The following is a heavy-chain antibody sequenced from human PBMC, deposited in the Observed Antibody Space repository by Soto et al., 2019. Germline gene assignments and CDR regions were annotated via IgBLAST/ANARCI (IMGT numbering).Heavy chain of an antibody. D-gene: IGHD6-13*01. Sequence: QGQVVQSGAEVKEPGASVKVSCKASGYYDFNWVRQAPGQGLEWMGWMILNGGGTGNAQKFQGRVTMTGDTSTSTAYMELSGLTSEDTAVYYCATYQQAAAFTTWGQGTLVTVSS. CDR2: MILNGGGT. CDR3: ATYQQAAAFTT. CDR1: GYYD. J-gene: IGHJ5*02. V-gene: IGHV1-8*01.